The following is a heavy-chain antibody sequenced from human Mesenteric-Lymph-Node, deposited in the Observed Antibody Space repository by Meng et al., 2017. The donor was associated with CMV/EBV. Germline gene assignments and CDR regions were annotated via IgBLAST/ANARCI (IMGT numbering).Heavy chain of an antibody. CDR2: IYYSGST. CDR3: AREVVRPNFYYSGMDV. J-gene: IGHJ6*02. V-gene: IGHV4-39*07. CDR1: GGSISSSSYY. D-gene: IGHD2-8*01. Sequence: SETLSLTCTVSGGSISSSSYYWGWIHQPPGKGLEWIGSIYYSGSTYYNPSLKSRVTISVDTSKNQFSLKLSSVTAADTAVYYCAREVVRPNFYYSGMDVWGQGTTVTVSS.